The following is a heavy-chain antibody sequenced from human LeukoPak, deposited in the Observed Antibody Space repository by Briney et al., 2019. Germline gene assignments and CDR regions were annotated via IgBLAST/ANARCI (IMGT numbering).Heavy chain of an antibody. V-gene: IGHV4-31*03. D-gene: IGHD3-10*01. CDR2: IYYSGRT. CDR3: AREKYGSGSFDY. CDR1: GGSISSGDYY. Sequence: SETLSLTCTVSGGSISSGDYYWSWIRQHPGKGLEWIGYIYYSGRTYYNPSLKSRVTISVDTSKNQFSLKLSSVTAADTAVYYCAREKYGSGSFDYWGQGTLVTVSS. J-gene: IGHJ4*02.